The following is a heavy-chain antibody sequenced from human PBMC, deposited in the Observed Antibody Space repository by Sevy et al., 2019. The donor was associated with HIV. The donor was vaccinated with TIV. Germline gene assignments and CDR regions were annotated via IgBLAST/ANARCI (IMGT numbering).Heavy chain of an antibody. CDR1: GFTFSSYA. J-gene: IGHJ4*02. D-gene: IGHD3-3*01. CDR2: ISGSGGST. CDR3: AKDQDYLGVVIMAYFDY. Sequence: GGSLRLSCAASGFTFSSYAMSWVRQAPGKGLEWVSAISGSGGSTYYADSVKGRFTISRDNSKNTLYLQMNSPRAEDTVVYYCAKDQDYLGVVIMAYFDYWGQGTLVTVSS. V-gene: IGHV3-23*01.